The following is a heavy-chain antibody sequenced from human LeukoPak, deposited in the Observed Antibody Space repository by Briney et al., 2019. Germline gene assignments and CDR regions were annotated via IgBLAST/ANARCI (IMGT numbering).Heavy chain of an antibody. J-gene: IGHJ6*02. Sequence: GGSLRLSCAASGFTFSSYAMSWVRQAPGKGLEWVSAISGSGGSTYYADSVKGRFTISRDNSKNTLYLQMNSLRAEDTAVYYCAKESGIAAAEGYGMDVWGQGATVTVSS. CDR1: GFTFSSYA. CDR3: AKESGIAAAEGYGMDV. V-gene: IGHV3-23*01. CDR2: ISGSGGST. D-gene: IGHD6-13*01.